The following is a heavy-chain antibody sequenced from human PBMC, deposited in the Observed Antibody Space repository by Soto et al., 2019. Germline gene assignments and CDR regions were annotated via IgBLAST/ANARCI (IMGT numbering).Heavy chain of an antibody. Sequence: AASVKVSCKVSGYTLTELSMHWVRQAPGKGLEWMGGFDPEDGETIYAQKFQGRVTMTEDTSTDTAYMELSSLRSEDTAVYYCATVTTGTGPYYFDYWGQGTLVTVSS. V-gene: IGHV1-24*01. D-gene: IGHD1-1*01. CDR2: FDPEDGET. J-gene: IGHJ4*02. CDR3: ATVTTGTGPYYFDY. CDR1: GYTLTELS.